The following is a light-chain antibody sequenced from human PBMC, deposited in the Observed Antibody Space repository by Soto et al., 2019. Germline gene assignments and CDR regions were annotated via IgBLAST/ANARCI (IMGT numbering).Light chain of an antibody. CDR2: RDS. V-gene: IGLV3-9*01. J-gene: IGLJ2*01. CDR1: NIASKN. CDR3: QVWDSSTVV. Sequence: SYELTQPLSVSVALGQTARITCGGYNIASKNVHWYQQKPGQAPVLVIYRDSNRPSGIPERFSGSNSGNTATLTISRVQAGDEADYYCQVWDSSTVVFGGGTKVTVL.